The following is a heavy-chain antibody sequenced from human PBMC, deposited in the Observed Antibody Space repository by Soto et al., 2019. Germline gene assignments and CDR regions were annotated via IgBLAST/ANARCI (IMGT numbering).Heavy chain of an antibody. CDR3: ARDTRGETAMLAPKWFDP. D-gene: IGHD5-18*01. CDR2: ISYDGSNK. V-gene: IGHV3-30-3*01. J-gene: IGHJ5*02. CDR1: GFTFSSYA. Sequence: QVPLVESGGGVVQPGRSLRLSCAASGFTFSSYAMHWVRQAPGKGLEWVAVISYDGSNKYYADSVKGRFTISRDNSNDTLYLQRNTLRAEDTAVYYWARDTRGETAMLAPKWFDPWGQGTLVNVSS.